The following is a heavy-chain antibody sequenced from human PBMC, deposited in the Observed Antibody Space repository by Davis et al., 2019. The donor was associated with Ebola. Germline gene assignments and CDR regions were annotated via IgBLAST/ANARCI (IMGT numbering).Heavy chain of an antibody. CDR3: AKSGLSFGVVKYHYGMDV. J-gene: IGHJ6*04. Sequence: AASVKVSCKASGYTFTSYYMHWVRQAPGQGLEWMGIINPSGGSTSYAQKFQGRVTMTRDTSTSTVYMELSNLRSEDTAVYYCAKSGLSFGVVKYHYGMDVWGKGTTVTVSS. D-gene: IGHD3-3*01. V-gene: IGHV1-46*01. CDR1: GYTFTSYY. CDR2: INPSGGST.